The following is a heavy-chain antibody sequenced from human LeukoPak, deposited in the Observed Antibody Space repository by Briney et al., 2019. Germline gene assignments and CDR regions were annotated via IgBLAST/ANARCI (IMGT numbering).Heavy chain of an antibody. V-gene: IGHV3-23*01. CDR2: ISGSGGST. CDR3: AKDGSGWFSEGLYFDY. D-gene: IGHD6-19*01. CDR1: GFTFSSYA. J-gene: IGHJ4*02. Sequence: GGSLRLSCAASGFTFSSYAMSWVRQAPGKGLEWVSAISGSGGSTYYADSVKGRFTISRDNSKNTLYPQMNSLRAEDTAVYYCAKDGSGWFSEGLYFDYWGQGTLVTVSS.